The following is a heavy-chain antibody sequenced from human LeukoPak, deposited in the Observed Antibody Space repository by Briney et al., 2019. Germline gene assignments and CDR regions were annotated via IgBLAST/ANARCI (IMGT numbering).Heavy chain of an antibody. V-gene: IGHV3-21*01. CDR3: VRKTATEEVYFDN. Sequence: PGGSLRLSCEASGFTFSTHTMNWVRQAPGKGLEWVSCISSRSSYIFYADSVRGRFIISRDNAKNSLYLQMNSLRPEDTAKYFCVRKTATEEVYFDNWGQGTPVTVSS. CDR1: GFTFSTHT. J-gene: IGHJ4*02. CDR2: ISSRSSYI.